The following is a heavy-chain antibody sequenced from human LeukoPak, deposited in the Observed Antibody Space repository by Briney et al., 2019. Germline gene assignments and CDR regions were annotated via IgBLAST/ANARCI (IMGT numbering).Heavy chain of an antibody. D-gene: IGHD1-26*01. CDR2: ISGSGGST. CDR1: GLTVDSNY. Sequence: GGSLRLSCVVSGLTVDSNYMSWVRQAPGKGLEWVSAISGSGGSTYYADSVKGRFTISRDNAKNSLYLQMNSLRAEDTAVYYCARDLRGEWEPTPFDYWGQGTLVTVSS. J-gene: IGHJ4*02. CDR3: ARDLRGEWEPTPFDY. V-gene: IGHV3-21*01.